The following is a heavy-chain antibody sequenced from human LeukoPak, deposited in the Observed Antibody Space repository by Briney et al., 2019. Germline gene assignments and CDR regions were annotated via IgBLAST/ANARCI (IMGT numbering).Heavy chain of an antibody. CDR2: ISSSSSYI. J-gene: IGHJ6*02. CDR3: ARFGVNYYYYGMDV. CDR1: GFTFSSYS. V-gene: IGHV3-21*01. D-gene: IGHD3-3*01. Sequence: PGGSLRLSCAASGFTFSSYSMNWVRQAPGKGLEWVSSISSSSSYIYYADSVKGRFTISRDNAKNSLYLQMNSLRAEDTAVYYCARFGVNYYYYGMDVWGQGTTVTVSS.